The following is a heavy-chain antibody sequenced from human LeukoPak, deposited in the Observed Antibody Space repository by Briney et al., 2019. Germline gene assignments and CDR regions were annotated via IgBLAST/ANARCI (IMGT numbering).Heavy chain of an antibody. Sequence: ETLSLTCTVSCGSISSSSYYCGWIRQPPGKGLEWIGSIYYSGSTYYNPSLKSRVTISVDTSKNQFSLKLSSVTAADTAVYYCARRDGGSYYWLDYWGQGTLVTASS. CDR1: CGSISSSSYY. J-gene: IGHJ4*02. CDR2: IYYSGST. D-gene: IGHD1-26*01. V-gene: IGHV4-39*01. CDR3: ARRDGGSYYWLDY.